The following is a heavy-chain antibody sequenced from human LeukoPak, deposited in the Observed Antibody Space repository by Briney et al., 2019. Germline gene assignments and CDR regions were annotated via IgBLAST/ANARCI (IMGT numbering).Heavy chain of an antibody. CDR2: ISSSSSSTI. D-gene: IGHD3-16*01. V-gene: IGHV3-48*01. CDR3: ARAGGALDY. J-gene: IGHJ4*02. CDR1: GFTFSSYS. Sequence: GGSLRLSCAASGFTFSSYSMNWVRQAPGKGLECVSFISSSSSSTIYYADSVKGRFTISRDNAKNSLYLQMNSLRAGDTAVYYCARAGGALDYWGQGTLVTVSS.